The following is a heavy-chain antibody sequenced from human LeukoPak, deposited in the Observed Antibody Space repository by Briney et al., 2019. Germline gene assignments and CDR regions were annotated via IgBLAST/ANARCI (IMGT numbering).Heavy chain of an antibody. Sequence: SETLSLTCTVYGGSLSGYYWTWIRQPPGKGLEWVGGIIHSGSTNYNPSLTSRVTISIDTSKNRFSLNVGSVTAADTPGYYCARLIVPPTRFIDCWGQGTLVTLYS. V-gene: IGHV4-34*12. CDR2: IIHSGST. CDR1: GGSLSGYY. J-gene: IGHJ4*02. D-gene: IGHD2/OR15-2a*01. CDR3: ARLIVPPTRFIDC.